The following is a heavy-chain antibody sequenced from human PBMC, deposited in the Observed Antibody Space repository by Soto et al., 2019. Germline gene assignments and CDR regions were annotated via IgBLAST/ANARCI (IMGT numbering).Heavy chain of an antibody. CDR3: ARGSIAAAGIDWFDP. CDR2: IDPSDSYT. V-gene: IGHV5-10-1*01. D-gene: IGHD6-13*01. J-gene: IGHJ5*02. Sequence: PGESLKISCKGSGYSFTSYWISWVRQMPGKGLEWMGRIDPSDSYTNYSPSFQGHVTISADKSISTAYLQWSSLKASDTAMYYCARGSIAAAGIDWFDPWGQGTLVTVS. CDR1: GYSFTSYW.